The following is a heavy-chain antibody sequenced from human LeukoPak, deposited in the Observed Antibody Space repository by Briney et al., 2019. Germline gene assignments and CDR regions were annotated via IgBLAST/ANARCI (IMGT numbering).Heavy chain of an antibody. J-gene: IGHJ5*02. CDR2: IYYSGST. CDR3: ARHRVDIVATIEFDP. V-gene: IGHV4-59*08. CDR1: GGSISSYY. Sequence: SETLSLTCTVSGGSISSYYWSWIRQPPGKGLEWIGYIYYSGSTNYKPSLKSRVTISVDTSKNQFSLKLSSVTAADTAVYYCARHRVDIVATIEFDPWGQGTLVTISS. D-gene: IGHD5-12*01.